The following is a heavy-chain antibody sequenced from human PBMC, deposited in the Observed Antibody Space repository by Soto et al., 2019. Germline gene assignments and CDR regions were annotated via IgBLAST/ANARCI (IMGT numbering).Heavy chain of an antibody. CDR3: ARSDGYNFNWLDS. CDR1: GYTFATYD. Sequence: QVQLVQSGAEVKTPGASVKVSCKASGYTFATYDINWVRQAPGQGLEWMGWMNPNSGNTGYAQKFQGRLTMTGDTALSIAHMELSSLRNEDTAVYYCARSDGYNFNWLDSWGQGTLVTVSA. V-gene: IGHV1-8*01. J-gene: IGHJ5*01. CDR2: MNPNSGNT. D-gene: IGHD2-21*01.